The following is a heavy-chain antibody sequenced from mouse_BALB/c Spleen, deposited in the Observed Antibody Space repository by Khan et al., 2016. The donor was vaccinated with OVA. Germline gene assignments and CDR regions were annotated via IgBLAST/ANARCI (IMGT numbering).Heavy chain of an antibody. CDR2: IYPSDSYT. D-gene: IGHD1-1*01. CDR3: TREGTTVDDMDY. CDR1: GYTFTNYW. J-gene: IGHJ4*01. Sequence: QVQLKQSGAELVRPGTSVKLSCKASGYTFTNYWINWVKQRPGQGLEWIGNIYPSDSYTNYNQKFKDKATLTVDKSSSTAYIQLSSPTSEDSAVYYCTREGTTVDDMDYWGQGTSVTVSS. V-gene: IGHV1-69*02.